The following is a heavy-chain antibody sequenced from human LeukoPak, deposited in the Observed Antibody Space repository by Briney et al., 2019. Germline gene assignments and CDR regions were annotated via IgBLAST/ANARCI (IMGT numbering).Heavy chain of an antibody. D-gene: IGHD4-23*01. J-gene: IGHJ4*02. Sequence: ASVKVSCKASGYTFTSYDINWVRQATGQGLEWMGWMNPNSGNTGYAQKFQGRVTMTRNTSISTAYMELSSLRSEDTAVYYCARAKYGGNSGAYYFDYWGQGTLVTVSS. CDR3: ARAKYGGNSGAYYFDY. CDR1: GYTFTSYD. V-gene: IGHV1-8*01. CDR2: MNPNSGNT.